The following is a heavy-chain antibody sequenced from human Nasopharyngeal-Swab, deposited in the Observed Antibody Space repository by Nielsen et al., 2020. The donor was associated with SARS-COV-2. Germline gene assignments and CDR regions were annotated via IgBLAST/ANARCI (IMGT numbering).Heavy chain of an antibody. D-gene: IGHD1-26*01. CDR3: AKEQRGGSYFDY. J-gene: IGHJ4*02. V-gene: IGHV3-23*01. Sequence: GESLKISCAASGFTFSNYAMSWVRQAPGKGLEWVSGISGSGGNTYHTDSVKGRFTISRVNPKNTLYLQMNSLRAEDTAVYYCAKEQRGGSYFDYWGQGTLVTVSS. CDR2: ISGSGGNT. CDR1: GFTFSNYA.